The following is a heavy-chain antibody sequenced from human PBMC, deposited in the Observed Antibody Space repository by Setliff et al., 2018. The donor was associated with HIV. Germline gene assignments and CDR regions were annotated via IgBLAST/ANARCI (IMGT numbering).Heavy chain of an antibody. J-gene: IGHJ4*02. CDR1: GYTFTNFG. D-gene: IGHD2-15*01. Sequence: ASVKVSCKTSGYTFTNFGVSWVRQAPGQGLEWMGWISPDNGKTQYAQRFQGRVTMTTDTSTTTAYMELRSLTSDDTAKYYCTRGNGPNVVVAAPFDYWGQGTQVTVSS. CDR3: TRGNGPNVVVAAPFDY. CDR2: ISPDNGKT. V-gene: IGHV1-18*01.